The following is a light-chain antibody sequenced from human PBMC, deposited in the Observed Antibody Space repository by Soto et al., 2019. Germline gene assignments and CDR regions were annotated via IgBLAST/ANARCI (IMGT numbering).Light chain of an antibody. Sequence: DIQMTQSPSSLSASVGDRVTITCRASQSINSYFNWYQQKPGKAPKLLIYGASTLKGGVASRFSGSGSGTDFTLIIRSLQPEDFAIYYFQQSYSTLYTFGQGTKLEIK. CDR3: QQSYSTLYT. V-gene: IGKV1-39*01. J-gene: IGKJ2*01. CDR1: QSINSY. CDR2: GAS.